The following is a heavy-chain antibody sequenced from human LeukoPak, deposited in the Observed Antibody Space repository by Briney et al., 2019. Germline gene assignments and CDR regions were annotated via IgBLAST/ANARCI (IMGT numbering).Heavy chain of an antibody. D-gene: IGHD3-22*01. J-gene: IGHJ4*02. CDR3: ARHVVAVGFDY. V-gene: IGHV3-21*01. CDR2: ITSSSSYI. Sequence: PGGSLRLSCAASGFTLSSYTMNWVRQAPGKGLEWVSSITSSSSYIYYADSVKGRFTISRDNAKNSLCLQMNSLRAEDTAVYYCARHVVAVGFDYWGQGTLVTVSS. CDR1: GFTLSSYT.